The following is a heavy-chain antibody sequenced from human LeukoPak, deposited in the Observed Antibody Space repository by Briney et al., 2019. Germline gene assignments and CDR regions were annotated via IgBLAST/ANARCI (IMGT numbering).Heavy chain of an antibody. Sequence: SETLSLTCTVSGGSISSGSYYWSWIRQPAGKGLEWIGRIYTSGSTNYNPSLKSRVTISVDTSKNQFSLKLSSVTAADTAVYYCARDWSSSSYTYYYYYMDVWGKGTTVTVSS. CDR2: IYTSGST. D-gene: IGHD6-6*01. CDR1: GGSISSGSYY. V-gene: IGHV4-61*02. J-gene: IGHJ6*03. CDR3: ARDWSSSSYTYYYYYMDV.